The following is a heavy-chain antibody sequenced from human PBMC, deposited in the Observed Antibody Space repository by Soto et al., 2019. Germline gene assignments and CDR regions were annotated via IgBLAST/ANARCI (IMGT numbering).Heavy chain of an antibody. J-gene: IGHJ5*02. D-gene: IGHD6-19*01. CDR1: GGSISSSSYY. CDR3: ARQSSGWYNWFDP. V-gene: IGHV4-39*01. Sequence: SETLSLTCSVSGGSISSSSYYWGWIRQPPGKGLEWIGSIYYSGSIYYNPSLKSRVTISVDTSKNQFSLKLSSVTAAETAVYYCARQSSGWYNWFDPLGQGTLVTVSS. CDR2: IYYSGSI.